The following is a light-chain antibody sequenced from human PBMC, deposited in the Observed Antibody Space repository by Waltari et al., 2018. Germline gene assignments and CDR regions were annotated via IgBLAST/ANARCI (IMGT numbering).Light chain of an antibody. CDR1: NRYVGGYHF. Sequence: QSALTHPASVSGSPGQSIPISCTGSNRYVGGYHFVSWYQQHPGKAPKLMIYDVSNRPSGVSNRFSGSKSGNTASLTISGLQPEDAADYYCNSYSTSSTFVFGTGTRVTVL. CDR3: NSYSTSSTFV. CDR2: DVS. J-gene: IGLJ1*01. V-gene: IGLV2-14*01.